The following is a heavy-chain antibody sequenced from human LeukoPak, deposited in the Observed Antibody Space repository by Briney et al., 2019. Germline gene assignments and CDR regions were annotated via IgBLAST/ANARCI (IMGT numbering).Heavy chain of an antibody. Sequence: GASVKVSCKASGYTFTSYGISWVRQAPGQGLEWMGWSSAYNGNTNYAQKLQGRVTMTTDTSTSTAYMELRSRRSDERAVYYCARVATVNTNYYYYGMDVWGQGATVTVSS. CDR3: ARVATVNTNYYYYGMDV. CDR1: GYTFTSYG. J-gene: IGHJ6*02. D-gene: IGHD4-17*01. CDR2: SSAYNGNT. V-gene: IGHV1-18*01.